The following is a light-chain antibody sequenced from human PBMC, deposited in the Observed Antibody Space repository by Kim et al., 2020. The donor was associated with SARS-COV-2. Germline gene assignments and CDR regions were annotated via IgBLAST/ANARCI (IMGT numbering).Light chain of an antibody. Sequence: ASVGDGVPIPVRASQSVFSHLSWYQQKPGKAPKLLIFGASNLESGVPSRFSGNGSGTDFTLSISSLQPEDFGTYFCQETYNTFALSFGGGTKVDIK. CDR2: GAS. J-gene: IGKJ4*01. CDR3: QETYNTFALS. V-gene: IGKV1-39*01. CDR1: QSVFSH.